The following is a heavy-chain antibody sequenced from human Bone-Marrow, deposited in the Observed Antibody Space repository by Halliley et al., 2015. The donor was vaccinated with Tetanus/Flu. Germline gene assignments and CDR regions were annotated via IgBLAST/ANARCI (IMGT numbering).Heavy chain of an antibody. CDR3: ARYSSGWFWGGPGMDV. CDR2: ISHRGTT. V-gene: IGHV4-4*02. Sequence: TLSLTCAVSGDSIGSDKWWTWVRQPPGKGLEWIGEISHRGTTNYSPSLMSRVAISVDKSKNQMSLKLDSVTAADTATYYCARYSSGWFWGGPGMDVWGQGTTVIVSS. D-gene: IGHD6-19*01. CDR1: GDSIGSDKW. J-gene: IGHJ6*02.